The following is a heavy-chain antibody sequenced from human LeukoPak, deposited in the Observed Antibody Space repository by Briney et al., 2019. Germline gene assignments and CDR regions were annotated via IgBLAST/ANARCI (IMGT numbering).Heavy chain of an antibody. Sequence: GGSLRLSCAASGFTFDDYAVHWVRQAPGKGLEWVSGISWNSGTIGYADSVKGRFTISRDNAKNSLYLQMNSLRAEDAALYYCTKSGSSSLAYYSYMDVWGKGTTVTVSS. J-gene: IGHJ6*03. V-gene: IGHV3-9*01. CDR2: ISWNSGTI. D-gene: IGHD6-6*01. CDR3: TKSGSSSLAYYSYMDV. CDR1: GFTFDDYA.